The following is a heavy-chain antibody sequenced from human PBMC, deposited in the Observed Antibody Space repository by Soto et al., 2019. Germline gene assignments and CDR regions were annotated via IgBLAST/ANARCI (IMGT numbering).Heavy chain of an antibody. D-gene: IGHD2-2*01. CDR2: IIPIPGTA. Sequence: QVQLVQSGAEVKKPGSSVKVSCKASGGTFSSYAISWVRQAPGQGLEWMGGIIPIPGTANYAQKFQGRVPITADESTSTAYMELRSLRSEDTAVYYCARSQGSSTSLEIYYYYYYGMDVWGQGTTVTVPS. V-gene: IGHV1-69*01. J-gene: IGHJ6*02. CDR3: ARSQGSSTSLEIYYYYYYGMDV. CDR1: GGTFSSYA.